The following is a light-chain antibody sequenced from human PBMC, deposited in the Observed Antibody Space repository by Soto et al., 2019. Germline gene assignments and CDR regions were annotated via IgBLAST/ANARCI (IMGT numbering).Light chain of an antibody. V-gene: IGKV3-20*01. CDR3: QQYDTSPLT. CDR2: GAC. J-gene: IGKJ4*01. CDR1: QSVSNNY. Sequence: EIVLTQSPGTLSLSPGERATLSCRASQSVSNNYLAWYQQKPGQPPRFLIYGACSRATGIPDRFSGSGSGTDFTLTISRLEPEDFAVYYCQQYDTSPLTFGGGTKVEIK.